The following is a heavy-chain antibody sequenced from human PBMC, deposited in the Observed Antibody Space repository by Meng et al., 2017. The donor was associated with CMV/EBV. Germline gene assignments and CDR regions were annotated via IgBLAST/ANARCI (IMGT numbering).Heavy chain of an antibody. CDR3: ARDLGWCWDYGGNSCRSWFDP. CDR2: INPNSGGT. Sequence: ASVKVSCKASGYTFIGYYMHWVRQAPGQGLEWMGWINPNSGGTNYAQKFQGRVTMTRDTSISTAYMELSRLRSGDTAVYYCARDLGWCWDYGGNSCRSWFDPWGQGTLVTVSS. D-gene: IGHD4-23*01. CDR1: GYTFIGYY. J-gene: IGHJ5*02. V-gene: IGHV1-2*02.